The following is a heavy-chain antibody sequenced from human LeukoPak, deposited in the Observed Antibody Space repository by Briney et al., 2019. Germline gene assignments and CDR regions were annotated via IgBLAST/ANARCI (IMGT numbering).Heavy chain of an antibody. D-gene: IGHD2-2*02. CDR1: GYTFTGYY. Sequence: ASVKVSCKXSGYTFTGYYMHWARQAPGQGLEWMGRINPNSGGTNYAQKFQGRVSMTRDTSNRTVYMDLSMLTFEDTAIYYCARVSRALYDVIAYWGQGTLLSVSS. J-gene: IGHJ4*02. CDR3: ARVSRALYDVIAY. V-gene: IGHV1-2*06. CDR2: INPNSGGT.